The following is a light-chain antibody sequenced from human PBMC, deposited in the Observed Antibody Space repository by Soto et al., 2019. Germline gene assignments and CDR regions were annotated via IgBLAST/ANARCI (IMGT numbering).Light chain of an antibody. Sequence: EIVLTQSPATLSLSPGERAALSCRASQSVSGYLAWYQRKPGQAPRLLIYDASIRAYGIPARFSGSGSGTAFTLPIGSLAPADSAVYYCQQRSKCPLTFGGGTKVEIK. J-gene: IGKJ4*01. CDR2: DAS. V-gene: IGKV3-11*01. CDR3: QQRSKCPLT. CDR1: QSVSGY.